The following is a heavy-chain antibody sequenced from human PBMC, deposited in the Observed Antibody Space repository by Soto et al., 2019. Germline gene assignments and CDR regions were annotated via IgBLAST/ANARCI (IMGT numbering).Heavy chain of an antibody. CDR3: ARLHTYYYDSSGFDY. Sequence: GESLKISCKGSGYSFTSYWIGWVRQMPVKGLEWMGIIYPGDSDTRYSPSFQGQVTISADKSISTAYLQWSSLKASDTAMYYCARLHTYYYDSSGFDYWGQGTLVTVSS. CDR2: IYPGDSDT. V-gene: IGHV5-51*01. CDR1: GYSFTSYW. D-gene: IGHD3-22*01. J-gene: IGHJ4*02.